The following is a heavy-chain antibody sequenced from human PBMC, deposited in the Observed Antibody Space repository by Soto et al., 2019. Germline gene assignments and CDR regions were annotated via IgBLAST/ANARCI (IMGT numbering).Heavy chain of an antibody. V-gene: IGHV1-69*13. D-gene: IGHD2-21*02. CDR2: IIPIFGTA. Sequence: SVKVSCKASGGTFSSYAISWVRQAPGQGLEWMGGIIPIFGTANYAQKFQGRVTITADESTSTAYMELSSLRSEDMAVYYCARSADGAYCGGDCYWYFDYWGQGTLVTVSS. J-gene: IGHJ4*02. CDR1: GGTFSSYA. CDR3: ARSADGAYCGGDCYWYFDY.